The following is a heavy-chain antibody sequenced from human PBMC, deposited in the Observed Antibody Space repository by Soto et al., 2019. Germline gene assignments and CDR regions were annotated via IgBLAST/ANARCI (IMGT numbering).Heavy chain of an antibody. CDR2: IYHSGST. CDR3: ARGLGTSGWYLGAFDI. D-gene: IGHD6-19*01. CDR1: GGSISSGGYS. Sequence: LSLTCAVSGGSISSGGYSWSWIRQPPGKGLEWIGYIYHSGSTFYNPSLKSRVTISVDRSKNQFSLKLSSVTAADTAVYYCARGLGTSGWYLGAFDIWGQGTMVTVSS. J-gene: IGHJ3*02. V-gene: IGHV4-30-2*01.